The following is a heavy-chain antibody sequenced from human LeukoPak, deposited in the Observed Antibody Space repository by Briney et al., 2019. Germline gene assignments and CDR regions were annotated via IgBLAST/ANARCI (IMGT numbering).Heavy chain of an antibody. CDR1: GGSISSSSYY. V-gene: IGHV4-39*07. J-gene: IGHJ4*02. CDR3: AKSLEVTAALDS. D-gene: IGHD2-21*02. CDR2: LYYSGST. Sequence: SETLSLTCTVSGGSISSSSYYWGWIRQPPGKGLEWLGSLYYSGSTYDNPSLKSRVTMSLDTSKNQFSLKLSSVTAADTAVYYCAKSLEVTAALDSWGQGTLVTVSS.